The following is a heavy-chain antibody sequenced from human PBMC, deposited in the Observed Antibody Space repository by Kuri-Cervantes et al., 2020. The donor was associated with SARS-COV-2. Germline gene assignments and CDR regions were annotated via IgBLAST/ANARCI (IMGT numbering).Heavy chain of an antibody. CDR1: GFSLSTSGMR. D-gene: IGHD3-3*01. J-gene: IGHJ4*02. V-gene: IGHV2-70D*14. Sequence: SGPTLVKPTQTLTLTCTFSGFSLSTSGMRVSWIRQPPGKALEWLARIDWDDDKIYSTSLKTRLTTSKDTSKNQVVLTMTNMDPVDTATYYCAWVGYDFWSGYSYYFDYWGQGTLVTVSS. CDR3: AWVGYDFWSGYSYYFDY. CDR2: IDWDDDK.